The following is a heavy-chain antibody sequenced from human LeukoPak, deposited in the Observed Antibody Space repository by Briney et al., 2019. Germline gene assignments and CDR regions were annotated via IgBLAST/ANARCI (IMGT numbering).Heavy chain of an antibody. CDR3: SRQGVGNDY. CDR2: ITHSGYT. D-gene: IGHD1-1*01. J-gene: IGHJ4*02. Sequence: PSETLSLTCAQHGDSSFRSYYWSWFRQTPGGALEWIGEITHSGYTNYNPSLKSRVTLSIDTSKNKFSLRLNSVTAADTAVYYCSRQGVGNDYWGQGTLVTVSS. CDR1: GDSSFRSYY. V-gene: IGHV4-34*01.